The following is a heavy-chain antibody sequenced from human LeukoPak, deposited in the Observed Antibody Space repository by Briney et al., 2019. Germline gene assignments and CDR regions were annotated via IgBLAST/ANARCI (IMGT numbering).Heavy chain of an antibody. CDR1: GFAFSSYN. CDR3: ARIRGAAAPFDY. D-gene: IGHD6-13*01. Sequence: GGSLRLSCATSGFAFSSYNMNWVRQAPGKGLEWVSSISGSSSYIYYADSVKGRFTISRDNAKTSLYLQMNSLRAEDTAVYYCARIRGAAAPFDYWGQGTLVTVSS. J-gene: IGHJ4*02. CDR2: ISGSSSYI. V-gene: IGHV3-21*01.